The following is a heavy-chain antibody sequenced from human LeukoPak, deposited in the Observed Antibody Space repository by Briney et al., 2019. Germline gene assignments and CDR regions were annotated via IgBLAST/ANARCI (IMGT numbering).Heavy chain of an antibody. CDR1: GFTFSSYA. V-gene: IGHV3-30-3*01. CDR2: ISYDGSNK. CDR3: ARGYSYGDY. Sequence: GGSLRLSCAASGFTFSSYAMHWARQAPGKGLEWVAVISYDGSNKYYADSVKGRFTISRDNSKNTLYLQMNSLRAEDTAVYYCARGYSYGDYWGQGTLVTVSS. D-gene: IGHD5-18*01. J-gene: IGHJ4*02.